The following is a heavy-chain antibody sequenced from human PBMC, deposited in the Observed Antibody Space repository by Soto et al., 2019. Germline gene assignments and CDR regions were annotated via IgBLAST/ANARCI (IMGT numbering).Heavy chain of an antibody. CDR2: IIPIFGTA. D-gene: IGHD3-16*01. V-gene: IGHV1-69*06. CDR1: GGTFSSYA. J-gene: IGHJ3*02. CDR3: AREGGLIPPAAFDI. Sequence: QVQLVQSGAEVKKPGSSVKVSCKASGGTFSSYAISWVRQAPGQGLEWMGGIIPIFGTANYAQKFQGRVTITAEKSTSTADMELGSLRSGDTAVYYWAREGGLIPPAAFDIWGQGTMVTVSS.